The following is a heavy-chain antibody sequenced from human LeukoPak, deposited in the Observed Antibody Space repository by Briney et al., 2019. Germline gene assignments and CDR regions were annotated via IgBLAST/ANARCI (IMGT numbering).Heavy chain of an antibody. V-gene: IGHV3-21*01. CDR2: ISSSSNYI. D-gene: IGHD5-12*01. Sequence: GGSLRLSCAASGFTFITYSMNWVRQAPGKGLEWVSSISSSSNYIYYADSVKGRFTISRDNAKNSLYLQTNSLRAEDTAVYYCARDQYGGYDFDYWGQGTLVTVSS. J-gene: IGHJ4*02. CDR1: GFTFITYS. CDR3: ARDQYGGYDFDY.